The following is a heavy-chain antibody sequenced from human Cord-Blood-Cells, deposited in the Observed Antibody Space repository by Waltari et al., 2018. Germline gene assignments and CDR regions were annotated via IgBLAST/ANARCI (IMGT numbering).Heavy chain of an antibody. D-gene: IGHD7-27*01. V-gene: IGHV1-69*04. CDR2: IIPILGIA. J-gene: IGHJ6*03. Sequence: QAQLVQSGAEVKKPGSSRKVSCTASGGTFRSCAIRRVRQTPGQGLEWMGGIIPILGIANYAQKFQGRVTITADESTSTAYMELSSLRSEDTAVYYCARVLGIPDYYYYMDVWGKGTTVTVSS. CDR1: GGTFRSCA. CDR3: ARVLGIPDYYYYMDV.